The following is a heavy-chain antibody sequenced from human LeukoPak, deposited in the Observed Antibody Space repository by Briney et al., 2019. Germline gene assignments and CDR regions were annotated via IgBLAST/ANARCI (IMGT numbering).Heavy chain of an antibody. D-gene: IGHD3-22*01. Sequence: ASVKVSCKASGFTFTRSAVQWVRQARGQRLEWIGWIVVGSGNTNYAQKFQERVTITRDMSTSKAYMALSSLRSEDTAVYYCAASPDYYDSSGYSYYFDYWGQGTLVTVSS. CDR3: AASPDYYDSSGYSYYFDY. CDR1: GFTFTRSA. CDR2: IVVGSGNT. J-gene: IGHJ4*02. V-gene: IGHV1-58*01.